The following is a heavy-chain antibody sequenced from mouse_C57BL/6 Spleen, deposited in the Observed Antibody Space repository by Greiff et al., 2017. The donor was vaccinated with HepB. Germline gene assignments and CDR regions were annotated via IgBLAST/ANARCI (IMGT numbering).Heavy chain of an antibody. J-gene: IGHJ4*01. V-gene: IGHV1-26*01. CDR1: GYTFTDYY. Sequence: VQLQQSGPELVKPGASVKISCKASGYTFTDYYMNWVKQSPGKSLEWIGDINPNNGGTSYNQKFKGKATLTVDKSSSTAYMELRSLTSEDSAVYYCARGGPDAMDYWGQGTSLTVSS. CDR2: INPNNGGT. D-gene: IGHD3-3*01. CDR3: ARGGPDAMDY.